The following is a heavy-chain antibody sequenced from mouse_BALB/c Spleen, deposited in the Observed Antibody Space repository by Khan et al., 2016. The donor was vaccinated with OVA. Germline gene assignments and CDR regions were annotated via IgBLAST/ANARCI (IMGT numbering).Heavy chain of an antibody. J-gene: IGHJ4*01. CDR3: ARRTTGYAMDY. V-gene: IGHV1-4*01. CDR2: INPRSGYS. Sequence: QVQLQQSGAELARPGASVKMSCKASGYTFTSHTMHWIMQSPGQGLEWIGYINPRSGYSNYNQKFNDKATLTADKSSSTAYMQLSSLTSEDSAVYYCARRTTGYAMDYWGQGTSGTVSS. D-gene: IGHD2-14*01. CDR1: GYTFTSHT.